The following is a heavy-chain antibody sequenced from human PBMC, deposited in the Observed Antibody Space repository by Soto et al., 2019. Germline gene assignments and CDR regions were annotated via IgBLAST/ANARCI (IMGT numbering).Heavy chain of an antibody. CDR3: ARWGAAPDYYYYGMDV. Sequence: GESPKISCKGSGYSFTSYWIILVLQMPGKGLAWMGRFDPSDSYTNYIPPFQRHVTISADKSISTPYLQGINLKASDTAMYYFARWGAAPDYYYYGMDVWGQGTTVTVSS. CDR2: FDPSDSYT. D-gene: IGHD3-16*01. V-gene: IGHV5-10-1*01. CDR1: GYSFTSYW. J-gene: IGHJ6*02.